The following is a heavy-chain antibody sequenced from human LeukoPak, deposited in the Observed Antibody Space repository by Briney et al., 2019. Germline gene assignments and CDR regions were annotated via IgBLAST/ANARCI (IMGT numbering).Heavy chain of an antibody. CDR3: ARGYDFWSPFSGPGVDYYMDV. V-gene: IGHV4-30-2*01. D-gene: IGHD3-3*01. CDR2: IYHSGST. Sequence: PSQTLSLTCTVSGGSISSGGYYWSWIRQPPGKGLEWIGYIYHSGSTYYNPSLKSRVTISVDRSKNQFSLKLSSVTAADTAVYYCARGYDFWSPFSGPGVDYYMDVWGKGTTVTVSS. J-gene: IGHJ6*03. CDR1: GGSISSGGYY.